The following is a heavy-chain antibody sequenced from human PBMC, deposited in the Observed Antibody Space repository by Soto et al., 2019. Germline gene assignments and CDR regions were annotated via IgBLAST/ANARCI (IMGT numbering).Heavy chain of an antibody. CDR2: ISNSFSDGNT. J-gene: IGHJ4*02. CDR1: GFTFSNYA. V-gene: IGHV3-23*01. Sequence: EVQLLESGGGLVQPGGSLRLSCAASGFTFSNYAMNWVRQAPGKGLEWVSAISNSFSDGNTHYADSVKGRFTISRDNDKNTVFLEMYSLRAEDTAVYYCAKVFSPEGGNYFDHWGQGTLVTVSS. CDR3: AKVFSPEGGNYFDH.